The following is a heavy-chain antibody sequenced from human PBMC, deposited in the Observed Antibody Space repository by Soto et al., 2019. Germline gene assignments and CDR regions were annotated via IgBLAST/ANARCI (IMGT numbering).Heavy chain of an antibody. Sequence: PGESLKISCKGSEYNFSTYWIAWVRQMPGKGLEWMGIIYPGDSDTRYSPSFQGQVTISADKSLSTAHLQWSSLKASDTAMYYCARQIRQYASWSNEYYYYGLDVWGQGTTVTVSS. CDR1: EYNFSTYW. D-gene: IGHD3-3*01. CDR3: ARQIRQYASWSNEYYYYGLDV. V-gene: IGHV5-51*01. CDR2: IYPGDSDT. J-gene: IGHJ6*02.